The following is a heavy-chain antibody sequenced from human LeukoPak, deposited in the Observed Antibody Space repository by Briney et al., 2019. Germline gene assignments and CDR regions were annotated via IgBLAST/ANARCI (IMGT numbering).Heavy chain of an antibody. CDR3: AKVGGYSYGYPFDY. J-gene: IGHJ4*02. V-gene: IGHV3-23*01. D-gene: IGHD5-18*01. CDR1: GFTFSTYA. CDR2: ISGSGGTT. Sequence: SGGSLRLSCAASGFTFSTYAMGWVRQAPGKGLEWVSCISGSGGTTYYADSVKGRFTISRDNSKNTLYLQMNSLRAEDTAVYYCAKVGGYSYGYPFDYWGQGTLVTVSS.